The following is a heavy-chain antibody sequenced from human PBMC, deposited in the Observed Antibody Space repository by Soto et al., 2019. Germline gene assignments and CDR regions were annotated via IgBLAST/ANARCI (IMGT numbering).Heavy chain of an antibody. Sequence: GASVKPSCKACGDTFTSYAMHCVRQAPGQRLEWMGWINAGNGNTKYSQKFQGRVTITRDTSASTAYMELSSLRSEDTAVYYCARSTIFGVVTPAFDIWGQGTMVTVSS. CDR2: INAGNGNT. D-gene: IGHD3-3*01. V-gene: IGHV1-3*01. J-gene: IGHJ3*02. CDR1: GDTFTSYA. CDR3: ARSTIFGVVTPAFDI.